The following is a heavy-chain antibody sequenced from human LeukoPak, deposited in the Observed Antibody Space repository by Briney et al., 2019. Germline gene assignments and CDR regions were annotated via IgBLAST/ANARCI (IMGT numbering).Heavy chain of an antibody. CDR3: ARQEWLVTSQTEFDY. V-gene: IGHV5-51*01. D-gene: IGHD6-19*01. CDR1: GYSFTGFW. J-gene: IGHJ4*02. Sequence: GESLKISCKGSGYSFTGFWIAWVRQMPGKGLEWMGIIYPGDSDTRYSPSFQGQVTISADKSITTAYLQWSSQKASDTAMCYCARQEWLVTSQTEFDYWGQGTLVTVSS. CDR2: IYPGDSDT.